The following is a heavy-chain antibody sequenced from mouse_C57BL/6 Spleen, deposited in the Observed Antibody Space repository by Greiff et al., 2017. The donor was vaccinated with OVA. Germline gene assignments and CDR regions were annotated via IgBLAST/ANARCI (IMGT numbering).Heavy chain of an antibody. Sequence: EVNVVESGGGLVKPGGSLKLSCAASGFTFSDYGMHWVRQAPEKGLEWVAYISSGSSTIYYADTVKGRFTISRDNAKNTLFLQMTSLRSEDTAMYYCAWIYYDYESYAMDYWGQGTSVTVSS. CDR1: GFTFSDYG. CDR2: ISSGSSTI. V-gene: IGHV5-17*01. J-gene: IGHJ4*01. D-gene: IGHD2-4*01. CDR3: AWIYYDYESYAMDY.